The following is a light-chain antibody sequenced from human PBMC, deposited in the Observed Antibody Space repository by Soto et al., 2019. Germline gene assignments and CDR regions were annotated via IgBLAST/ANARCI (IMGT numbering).Light chain of an antibody. J-gene: IGKJ4*01. CDR1: QDISNY. CDR2: DAS. CDR3: QQYDNLPLT. Sequence: DIQMTQSPSSLSASVGDRVTITCRASQDISNYLNWYQQKPGKAPKLLIYDASNLETGVPSRCSGSGSGTDFTFTVSSLQPEDIATYYCQQYDNLPLTFGGGTKVEIK. V-gene: IGKV1-33*01.